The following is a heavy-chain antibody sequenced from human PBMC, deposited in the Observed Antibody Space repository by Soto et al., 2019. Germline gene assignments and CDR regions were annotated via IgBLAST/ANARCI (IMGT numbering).Heavy chain of an antibody. V-gene: IGHV3-23*01. D-gene: IGHD2-21*02. CDR1: GFTFRNFA. CDR3: AKDAISGDGIWLMDS. CDR2: LLRSGSTT. J-gene: IGHJ5*02. Sequence: EVQLLESGGGLVQPGGSLRLSCAASGFTFRNFAMTWARQVPGKGLEWVAGLLRSGSTTYYADSVKGRFTISSDISANSLYLQMDSLRAEDTAVYYCAKDAISGDGIWLMDSWGQGTVVTVSS.